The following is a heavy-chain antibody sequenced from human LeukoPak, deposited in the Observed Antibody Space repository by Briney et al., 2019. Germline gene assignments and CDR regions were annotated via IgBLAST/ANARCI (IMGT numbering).Heavy chain of an antibody. V-gene: IGHV3-30*04. CDR2: ISYDGSNK. Sequence: GRSLRLSCAASGFTFSSYAMHWVRRAPGKGLEWVAVISYDGSNKYYADSVKGRFTISRDNSKNTLYLQMNSLRAEDTAVYYCARVLGLLWFGESFYGMDVWGKGTTVTVSS. D-gene: IGHD3-10*01. CDR1: GFTFSSYA. CDR3: ARVLGLLWFGESFYGMDV. J-gene: IGHJ6*04.